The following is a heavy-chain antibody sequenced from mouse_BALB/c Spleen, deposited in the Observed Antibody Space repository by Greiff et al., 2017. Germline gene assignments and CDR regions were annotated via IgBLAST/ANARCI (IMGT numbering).Heavy chain of an antibody. V-gene: IGHV5-12-2*01. CDR2: ISNGGGST. J-gene: IGHJ1*01. D-gene: IGHD1-1*01. CDR1: GFTFSSYT. CDR3: ARHEKGYYGSSPYWYFEV. Sequence: EVKLVESGGGLVQPGGSLKLSCAASGFTFSSYTMSWVRQTPEKRLEWVAYISNGGGSTYYPDTVKGRFTISRDNAKNTLYLQMSSLKSEDTAMYYCARHEKGYYGSSPYWYFEVWGAGTTVTVSS.